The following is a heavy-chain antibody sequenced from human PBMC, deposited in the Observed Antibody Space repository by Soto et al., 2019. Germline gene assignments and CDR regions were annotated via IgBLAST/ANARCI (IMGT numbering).Heavy chain of an antibody. V-gene: IGHV3-48*03. CDR1: GFTFSSYE. D-gene: IGHD2-2*02. CDR3: ARDFIVVVPAAIREAYYYYGMDV. CDR2: ISSSGSTI. Sequence: HPGGSLRLSXAASGFTFSSYEMNWVRQAPGKGLEWVSYISSSGSTIYYADSVKGRFTISRDNAKNSLYLQMNSLRAEDTAVYYCARDFIVVVPAAIREAYYYYGMDVWGQGTTVTVSS. J-gene: IGHJ6*02.